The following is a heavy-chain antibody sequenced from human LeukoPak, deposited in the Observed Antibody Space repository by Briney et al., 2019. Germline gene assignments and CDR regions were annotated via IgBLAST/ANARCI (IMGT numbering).Heavy chain of an antibody. CDR1: GGSFSGYY. J-gene: IGHJ3*02. D-gene: IGHD3-22*01. CDR3: ASTYDSSDDAFDI. Sequence: PSETLSLTCAVYGGSFSGYYWSWIRQPPGRGLEWIGEINHRGSTNYNPSLKSRVTISVDTSKNHFSLKLSSVTAADTAVYYCASTYDSSDDAFDIWGQGTMVTVSS. V-gene: IGHV4-34*01. CDR2: INHRGST.